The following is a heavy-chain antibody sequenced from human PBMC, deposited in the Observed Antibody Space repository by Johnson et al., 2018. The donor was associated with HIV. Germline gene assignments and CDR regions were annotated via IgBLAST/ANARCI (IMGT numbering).Heavy chain of an antibody. CDR3: ARASDAFDI. J-gene: IGHJ3*02. Sequence: QVQLVESGGGVVQPGRSLRLSCAASGFTFSSYAMHWVRQAPGKGLEWVSVIYSGGSTYYADSVKGRFTISRDSSKNTLYLQMNSLRAEDTAVYYCARASDAFDIWGQGTMVTVSS. V-gene: IGHV3-NL1*01. CDR2: IYSGGST. CDR1: GFTFSSYA.